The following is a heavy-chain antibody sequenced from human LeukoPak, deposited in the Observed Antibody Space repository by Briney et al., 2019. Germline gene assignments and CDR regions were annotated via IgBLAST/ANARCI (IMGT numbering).Heavy chain of an antibody. J-gene: IGHJ3*02. V-gene: IGHV4-61*01. Sequence: SETLSLTCTVSSGSVSSGSSYWSWNRQPPVKGLEWIGYLYYSGSTNYNPSLKSRVTISVDTSKNQFSLKLSSVTAADTAVYYCARVLPYFFDKSGDAFDIWGQGTMVTVSS. CDR1: SGSVSSGSSY. CDR3: ARVLPYFFDKSGDAFDI. CDR2: LYYSGST. D-gene: IGHD3-22*01.